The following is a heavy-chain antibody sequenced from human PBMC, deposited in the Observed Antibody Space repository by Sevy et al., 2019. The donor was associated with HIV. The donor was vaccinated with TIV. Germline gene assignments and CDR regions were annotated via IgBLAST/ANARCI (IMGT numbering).Heavy chain of an antibody. J-gene: IGHJ4*02. CDR1: GFTFSSYW. CDR3: ARGDSSGWYAGPWYFDY. Sequence: GGSLRLSCAASGFTFSSYWMTWVRQAPGKGLEWVANIKQDGSEMYYVYSVKGRFTISRDNAKNSLYLQMNSLGAEDTAVYYCARGDSSGWYAGPWYFDYWGQGTLVTVSS. V-gene: IGHV3-7*01. CDR2: IKQDGSEM. D-gene: IGHD6-19*01.